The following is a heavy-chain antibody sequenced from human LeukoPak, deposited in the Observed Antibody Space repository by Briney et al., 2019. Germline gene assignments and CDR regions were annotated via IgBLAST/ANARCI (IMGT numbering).Heavy chain of an antibody. CDR1: GYTFTSYG. D-gene: IGHD6-19*01. CDR2: ISVYNGNT. CDR3: ARAVSFSGSAVTGGAH. V-gene: IGHV1-18*01. J-gene: IGHJ4*02. Sequence: GASVKVSCKASGYTFTSYGISWVRQAPGQGLEWIGWISVYNGNTIYAQKLQGRVTMTTGTSTSTAYMELRSLQSDDTAVYYCARAVSFSGSAVTGGAHWGQGTLVTVSS.